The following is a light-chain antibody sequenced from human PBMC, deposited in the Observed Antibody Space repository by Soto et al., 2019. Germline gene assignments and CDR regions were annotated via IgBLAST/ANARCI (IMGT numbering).Light chain of an antibody. J-gene: IGKJ4*01. CDR1: QSISSW. CDR3: QQLSSPTLT. CDR2: KAS. Sequence: DVLIRHSSSTVSSSVVSCVTINCRASQSISSWLAWYQQKPGRAPKLLIYKASSLESGVPSRFSGSGSGTEFTLTISSLQPDDFATYYCQQLSSPTLTFGGGTNVEIK. V-gene: IGKV1-5*03.